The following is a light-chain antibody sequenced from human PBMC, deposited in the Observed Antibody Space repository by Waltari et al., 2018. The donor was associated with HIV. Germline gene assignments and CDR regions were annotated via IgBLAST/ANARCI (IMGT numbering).Light chain of an antibody. CDR3: SSYGSTNTLV. V-gene: IGLV2-14*03. CDR1: SSDIGGYNY. J-gene: IGLJ3*02. CDR2: DVS. Sequence: HSALTQPASVSGSPGQSVTISCTGGSSDIGGYNYVSWYPHHPGEAPQLIIYDVSKRPSGISDRFSASKSGNTVSLTISGLRPEDEALYYCSSYGSTNTLVFGGGTTLTVL.